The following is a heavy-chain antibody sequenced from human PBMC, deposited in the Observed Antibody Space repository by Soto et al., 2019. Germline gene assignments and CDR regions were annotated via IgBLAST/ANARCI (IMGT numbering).Heavy chain of an antibody. J-gene: IGHJ3*02. CDR3: ARGGYSSSLGFAFDI. CDR1: GYTFTGYY. V-gene: IGHV1-2*04. CDR2: INPNSGGT. Sequence: ASVKVSCKASGYTFTGYYMHWVRQAPGQGLEWMGWINPNSGGTNYAQKFQGWVTMTRDTSISTAYMELSRLRSDDTAVYYCARGGYSSSLGFAFDIWGQGTMVTVSS. D-gene: IGHD6-13*01.